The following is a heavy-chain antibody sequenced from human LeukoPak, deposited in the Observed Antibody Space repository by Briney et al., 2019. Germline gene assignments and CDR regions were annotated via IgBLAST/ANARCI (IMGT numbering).Heavy chain of an antibody. V-gene: IGHV3-21*01. CDR2: INSTSSYI. Sequence: GSLRLSCEASGFTFSTYNMNWVRQAPGKGLERVSSINSTSSYIYYADSVKGRFTISRDNAKNSLYLQMNSLRAEDTAVYYCARDGAHSDYWGQGTLVTVSS. D-gene: IGHD3-16*01. J-gene: IGHJ4*02. CDR3: ARDGAHSDY. CDR1: GFTFSTYN.